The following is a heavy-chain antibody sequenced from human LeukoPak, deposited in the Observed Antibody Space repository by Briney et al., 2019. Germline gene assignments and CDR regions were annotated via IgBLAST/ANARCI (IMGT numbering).Heavy chain of an antibody. CDR2: IIPILDIA. CDR3: ARGDKHLVDYYDSSGQFDY. J-gene: IGHJ4*02. Sequence: SVKVSCKASGYTFTSYAMSWVRQAPGQGLEWMGRIIPILDIANYAQKFQGRVTITADKSTSTAYMELSSLRSEDTAVYYCARGDKHLVDYYDSSGQFDYWGQGTLVTVSS. D-gene: IGHD3-22*01. CDR1: GYTFTSYA. V-gene: IGHV1-69*04.